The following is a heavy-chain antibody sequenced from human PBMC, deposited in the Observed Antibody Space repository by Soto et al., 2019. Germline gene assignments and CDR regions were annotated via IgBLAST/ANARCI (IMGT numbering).Heavy chain of an antibody. CDR2: IYYSGST. CDR1: GGSISSSSYY. Sequence: QLQLQESGPGLVKPSETLSLTCTVSGGSISSSSYYWGWIRQPPGKGLEWIGSIYYSGSTYYNPSLKSRVTISVDTSKNQFSLKLSSVTAADKAVYYCARRGSSGWYGGEFDYWGQGTLVTVSS. D-gene: IGHD6-19*01. CDR3: ARRGSSGWYGGEFDY. V-gene: IGHV4-39*01. J-gene: IGHJ4*02.